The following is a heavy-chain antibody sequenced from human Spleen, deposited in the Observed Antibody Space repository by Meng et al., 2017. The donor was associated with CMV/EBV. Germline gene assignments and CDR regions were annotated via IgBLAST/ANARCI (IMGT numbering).Heavy chain of an antibody. J-gene: IGHJ6*02. CDR2: IIPILGIA. CDR1: GGTFSSYA. CDR3: ARDGVSTGSDYGTYRYSGMDV. Sequence: SVKVSCKASGGTFSSYAISWVRQAPGQGLEWMGGIIPILGIANYAQKFQGRVTITAAKSLNTVYMEISSLTSEDTAVYYCARDGVSTGSDYGTYRYSGMDVWGQGTTVTVSS. V-gene: IGHV1-69*10. D-gene: IGHD1-26*01.